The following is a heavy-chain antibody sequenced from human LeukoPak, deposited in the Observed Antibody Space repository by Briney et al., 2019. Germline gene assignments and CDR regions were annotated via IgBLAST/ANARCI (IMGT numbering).Heavy chain of an antibody. Sequence: GASVKVSCKASGYTFTSYDINWVRQATGQGLEWMGRMNPNSGNTGYAQKFQGRVTMTRNSSITTAYMELSSLRSEDTAVYYCARRHGRCSDGSCYYPDYWGQGTLVTVSS. CDR1: GYTFTSYD. CDR3: ARRHGRCSDGSCYYPDY. CDR2: MNPNSGNT. D-gene: IGHD2-15*01. V-gene: IGHV1-8*01. J-gene: IGHJ4*02.